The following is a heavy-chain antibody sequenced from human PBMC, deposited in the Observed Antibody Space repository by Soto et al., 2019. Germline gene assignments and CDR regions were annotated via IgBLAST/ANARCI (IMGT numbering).Heavy chain of an antibody. CDR3: ARVHCTNGVCSFFDY. D-gene: IGHD2-8*01. CDR1: GFTFSDYY. J-gene: IGHJ4*02. V-gene: IGHV3-11*06. CDR2: ISSSSSYT. Sequence: GGSLRLSCAASGFTFSDYYMSWIRQAPGKGLEWVSYISSSSSYTNYADSVKGRFTISRDNAKNSLYLQMNSLRAEDTAVYYCARVHCTNGVCSFFDYWGQGTLVTVSS.